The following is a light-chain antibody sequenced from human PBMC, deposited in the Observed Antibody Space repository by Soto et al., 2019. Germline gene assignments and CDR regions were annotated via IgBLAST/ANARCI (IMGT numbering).Light chain of an antibody. CDR2: AAS. V-gene: IGKV1-9*01. Sequence: DIQLTQSPSFLSASVGDRVTITCRASQGISSYLAWYQQKPGKAPNLLIYAASTLQSGVPSRFSGSGSGTEFNLTISSPQPEDVATYYCQQLHSYPLTFGPGTKVDIK. CDR3: QQLHSYPLT. J-gene: IGKJ3*01. CDR1: QGISSY.